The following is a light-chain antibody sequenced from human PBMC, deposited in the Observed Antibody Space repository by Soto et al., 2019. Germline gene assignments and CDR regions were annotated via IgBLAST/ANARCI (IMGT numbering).Light chain of an antibody. Sequence: EIVLTQSPGTLSLSPGERATLSCRASQSVRNSYLAWYQQKPGQAPRLLIHGASSRATGIPDRFSGSGSGPDFTLTISRLEPEDFAVYYCQQYGSSPQTFGQGTKVEIK. CDR3: QQYGSSPQT. CDR2: GAS. J-gene: IGKJ1*01. V-gene: IGKV3-20*01. CDR1: QSVRNSY.